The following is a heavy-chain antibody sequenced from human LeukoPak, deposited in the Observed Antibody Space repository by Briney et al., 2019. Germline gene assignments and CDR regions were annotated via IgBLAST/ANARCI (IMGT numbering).Heavy chain of an antibody. D-gene: IGHD2/OR15-2a*01. CDR1: VYTFSAYH. V-gene: IGHV1-2*02. J-gene: IGHJ4*02. Sequence: ASVTVSFMSSVYTFSAYHVHWVRQAPGQGLEWMGWILPKSGDTDYAQNFQARVTMSRDISVSTAYMELSSLKSDDTAVYYCAVNGFQTLTTSFDYWGQGSLVTVSS. CDR3: AVNGFQTLTTSFDY. CDR2: ILPKSGDT.